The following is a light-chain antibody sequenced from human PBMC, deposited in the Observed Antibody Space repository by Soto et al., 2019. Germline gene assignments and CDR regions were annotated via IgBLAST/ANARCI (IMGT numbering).Light chain of an antibody. CDR1: QSVSSSD. CDR2: DAS. J-gene: IGKJ5*01. CDR3: QQRFNWQVT. V-gene: IGKV3D-20*02. Sequence: EVVLTQSPGTLSLSPGERATLSCRASQSVSSSDLAWYQQKPGQAPRLLIYDASNRATGIPARFSGSGSGTDFTLTISSLEPEDFAVYYCQQRFNWQVTFGQGTRLEIK.